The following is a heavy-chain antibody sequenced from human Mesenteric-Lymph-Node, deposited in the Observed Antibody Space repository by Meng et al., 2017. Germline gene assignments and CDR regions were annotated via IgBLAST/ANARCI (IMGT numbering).Heavy chain of an antibody. V-gene: IGHV1-18*01. J-gene: IGHJ3*02. CDR3: ARDLGRWGSYRPGAFDI. D-gene: IGHD1-26*01. Sequence: ASVKVSCKASGYTFTSYGISWVRQAPGQGLEWMGWISAYNGNTNYAQKLQGRVTMTTDTSTSTAYMELRSLRSDDTAVYYCARDLGRWGSYRPGAFDIWGQGTMVTVSS. CDR2: ISAYNGNT. CDR1: GYTFTSYG.